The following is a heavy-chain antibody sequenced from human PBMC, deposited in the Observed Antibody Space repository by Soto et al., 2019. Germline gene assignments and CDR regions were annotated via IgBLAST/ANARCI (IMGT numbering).Heavy chain of an antibody. Sequence: PGGSLRLSCAASGFTFSSYGMHWVRQAPGKGLEWVAVIWYDGSNKYYADSVKGRFTISRDNSKNTLYLQMNSLRAEDTAVYYCARDLMRGSGPPWDSSSYYYYGMAVWGQGTTVTVSS. CDR3: ARDLMRGSGPPWDSSSYYYYGMAV. V-gene: IGHV3-33*01. D-gene: IGHD3-10*01. CDR2: IWYDGSNK. J-gene: IGHJ6*02. CDR1: GFTFSSYG.